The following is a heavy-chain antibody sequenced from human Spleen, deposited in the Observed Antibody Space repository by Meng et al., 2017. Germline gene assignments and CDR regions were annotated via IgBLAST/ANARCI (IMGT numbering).Heavy chain of an antibody. D-gene: IGHD4-11*01. Sequence: QVQLQESGPGLVKPSQTLSLTCTVSGGSINSGDYYWSWIRQHPGKGLEWIGEINHSGSTNYNPSLESRATISVDTSQNNLSLKLSSVTAADSAVYYCARGPTTMAHDFDYWGQGTLVTVSS. CDR3: ARGPTTMAHDFDY. J-gene: IGHJ4*02. V-gene: IGHV4-31*03. CDR2: INHSGST. CDR1: GGSINSGDYY.